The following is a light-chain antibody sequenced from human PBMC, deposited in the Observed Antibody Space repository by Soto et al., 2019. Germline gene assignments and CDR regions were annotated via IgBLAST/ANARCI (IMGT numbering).Light chain of an antibody. CDR1: QSVSSN. J-gene: IGKJ2*01. Sequence: EIEMTQSPATLSVSPGERATLSCRASQSVSSNLAWYQQKPGQAPRLLIYGASTRATGIPARFSGSGSGTEFTLTISSLQSEDFAVYYCQQYPYTFGQGTKLEIK. CDR3: QQYPYT. CDR2: GAS. V-gene: IGKV3-15*01.